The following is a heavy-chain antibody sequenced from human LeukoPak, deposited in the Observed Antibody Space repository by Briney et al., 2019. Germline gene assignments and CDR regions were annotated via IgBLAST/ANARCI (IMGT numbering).Heavy chain of an antibody. CDR2: ISSSSSYI. D-gene: IGHD6-19*01. Sequence: GGSLRLSCAASGFTFSSYSTNWVRQAPGKGLEWVSSISSSSSYIYYANSVKGRFTISRDNAKNSLYLQMNSLRVEDTAVYYCARGLTIIAVAGRDDYWGQGTLVTVSS. J-gene: IGHJ4*02. CDR1: GFTFSSYS. CDR3: ARGLTIIAVAGRDDY. V-gene: IGHV3-21*01.